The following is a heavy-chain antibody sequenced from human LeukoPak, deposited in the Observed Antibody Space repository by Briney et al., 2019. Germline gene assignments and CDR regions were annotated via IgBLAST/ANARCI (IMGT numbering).Heavy chain of an antibody. D-gene: IGHD3-10*01. Sequence: GGSLRLSCGASGFRLSGYWMNWVRQAPGKGLEWVANIKQDGTEKNYADSVKGRFTIPRDNAKNSLYLQMNSLRAEDTAVYYCARELGFNWFDPWGQGTLVTVSS. CDR3: ARELGFNWFDP. J-gene: IGHJ5*02. CDR2: IKQDGTEK. CDR1: GFRLSGYW. V-gene: IGHV3-7*01.